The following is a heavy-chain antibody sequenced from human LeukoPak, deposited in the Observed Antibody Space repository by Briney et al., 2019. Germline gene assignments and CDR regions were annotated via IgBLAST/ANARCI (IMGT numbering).Heavy chain of an antibody. J-gene: IGHJ6*03. Sequence: SETLSLTCTVSGGSISSYYWSWIRQPPGKGLEWIGSIYYSGSTYYNPSLKGRVTISVDTSKNQFSLKLSSVTAADTAVYYCARINPLRGYSYGYIYYYYYYMDVWGKRTTVTVSS. D-gene: IGHD5-18*01. CDR1: GGSISSYY. CDR3: ARINPLRGYSYGYIYYYYYYMDV. V-gene: IGHV4-59*12. CDR2: IYYSGST.